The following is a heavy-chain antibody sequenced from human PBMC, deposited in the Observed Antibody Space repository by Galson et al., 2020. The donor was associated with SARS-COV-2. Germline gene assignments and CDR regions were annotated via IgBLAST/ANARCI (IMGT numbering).Heavy chain of an antibody. CDR3: AKGGRMSVVVPAAKNYYYYMDV. D-gene: IGHD2-2*01. Sequence: GESLKISCAASGFTFSSYAMSWVRQAPGKGLEWVSAISGSGGSTYYADSVKGRFTISRDNSKNTLYLQMNSLRAEDTAVYYCAKGGRMSVVVPAAKNYYYYMDVWGKGTTVTVSS. V-gene: IGHV3-23*01. CDR1: GFTFSSYA. J-gene: IGHJ6*03. CDR2: ISGSGGST.